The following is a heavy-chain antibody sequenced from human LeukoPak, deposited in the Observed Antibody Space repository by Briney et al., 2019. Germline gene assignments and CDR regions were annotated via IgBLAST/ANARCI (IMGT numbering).Heavy chain of an antibody. CDR1: GGTFSSYA. CDR3: ASPPGGDWKYYYYYYGMDV. CDR2: IIPIFGTA. D-gene: IGHD2-21*02. J-gene: IGHJ6*02. Sequence: SVKVSCKASGGTFSSYAISWVRQAPGQGLEWMGGIIPIFGTANYAQKFQGRVTITADESTSTAYMELSSLRSEDTAVYYCASPPGGDWKYYYYYYGMDVWGQGTTVTVSS. V-gene: IGHV1-69*13.